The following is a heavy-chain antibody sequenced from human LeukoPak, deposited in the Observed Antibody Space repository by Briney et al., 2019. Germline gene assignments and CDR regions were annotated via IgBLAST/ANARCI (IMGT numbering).Heavy chain of an antibody. CDR1: GYTFTSYD. J-gene: IGHJ3*02. CDR2: MNPNSGNT. CDR3: ARGGLVAAAEYAFDI. V-gene: IGHV1-8*01. Sequence: ASVKVSCKASGYTFTSYDINWVRQATGQGLEWMGWMNPNSGNTGYAQKFQGRVTMTKDTSISTAYMELSRLRSDDTAVYYCARGGLVAAAEYAFDIWGQGTMVTVSS. D-gene: IGHD2-15*01.